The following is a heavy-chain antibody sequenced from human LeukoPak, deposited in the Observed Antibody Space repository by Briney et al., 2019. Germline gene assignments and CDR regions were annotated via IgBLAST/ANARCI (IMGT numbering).Heavy chain of an antibody. D-gene: IGHD5-18*01. CDR3: TRLSPRYSYGGSGDY. J-gene: IGHJ4*02. V-gene: IGHV3-73*01. Sequence: GGSLKLSCAASGFTFSGSAMHWVRQASGKGLEWVGRIRSKANSYATAYAASVKGRFTISRDGSKNTAYLQMNSLKTEDTAVYYCTRLSPRYSYGGSGDYWGQGTLVTVSS. CDR1: GFTFSGSA. CDR2: IRSKANSYAT.